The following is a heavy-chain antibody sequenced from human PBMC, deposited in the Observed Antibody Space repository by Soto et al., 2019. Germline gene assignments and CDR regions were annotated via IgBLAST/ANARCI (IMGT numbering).Heavy chain of an antibody. Sequence: VGSLRISCAASGGHFSDSWMSWVRPAPGKGLEWVANIKEDGSEKDYVDPVKGRFTITRDNAKNSLYLQMNNLRAEDTAVYYCARETLKQQLDHRDFYYYYGMDVWGQGTTVTVSS. V-gene: IGHV3-7*03. CDR3: ARETLKQQLDHRDFYYYYGMDV. D-gene: IGHD6-13*01. CDR2: IKEDGSEK. CDR1: GGHFSDSW. J-gene: IGHJ6*02.